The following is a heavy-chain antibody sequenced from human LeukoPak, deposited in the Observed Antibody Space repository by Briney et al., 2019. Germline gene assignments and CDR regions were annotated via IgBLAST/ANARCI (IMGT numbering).Heavy chain of an antibody. V-gene: IGHV3-7*01. CDR2: IKQDGSEK. D-gene: IGHD3-16*02. J-gene: IGHJ4*02. CDR1: GFTFSSYW. CDR3: ARELRLGELSLYWSGVYFDY. Sequence: PGGSLRLSCAASGFTFSSYWMSSVRQAPGKGLEWVANIKQDGSEKYYVDSVKGRFTISRDNAKNSLYLQMNSLRAEDTAVYYCARELRLGELSLYWSGVYFDYWGQGTLVTVSS.